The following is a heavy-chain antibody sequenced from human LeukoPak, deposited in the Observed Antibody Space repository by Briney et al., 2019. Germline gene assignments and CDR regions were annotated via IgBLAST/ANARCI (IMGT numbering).Heavy chain of an antibody. CDR3: TREVDTDYHYYYMDV. V-gene: IGHV3-49*04. CDR2: IRSKAYSGTT. D-gene: IGHD5-18*01. CDR1: GFTFGAYA. Sequence: GGSLRLSCTASGFTFGAYAMSWVRQAPGKGLEWVGFIRSKAYSGTTEYAPSVKGRFAISRDDSKRIAYLQMNSLKTEDTAVYYCTREVDTDYHYYYMDVWGEGTTVTVSS. J-gene: IGHJ6*03.